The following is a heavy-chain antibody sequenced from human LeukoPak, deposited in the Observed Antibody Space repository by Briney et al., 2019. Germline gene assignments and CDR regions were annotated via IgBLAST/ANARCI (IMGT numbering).Heavy chain of an antibody. D-gene: IGHD7-27*01. V-gene: IGHV1-2*02. Sequence: ASVKVSCKASGCTFTGYYMHWVRQAPGQRLEWMGWINPNSGGTNYAQKFQGRVTMTRDTSISTAYMELSRLRSDDTAVYYCARERTNWGSSHIGYWGQGTLVTVSS. CDR3: ARERTNWGSSHIGY. CDR1: GCTFTGYY. J-gene: IGHJ4*02. CDR2: INPNSGGT.